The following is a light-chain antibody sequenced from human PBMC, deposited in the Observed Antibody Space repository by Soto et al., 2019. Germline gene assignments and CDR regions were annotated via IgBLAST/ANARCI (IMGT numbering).Light chain of an antibody. CDR1: QDINNR. CDR3: LQVKNFPRT. Sequence: DIQMTQAPSSVSASVGDRVTITCRASQDINNRVAWFQQRPGRAPKYLIQAASILQSGFPSRFSATGSGTDFTLTIDSLQPEDFATYYCLQVKNFPRTFGQGTKLKIK. V-gene: IGKV1-12*01. CDR2: AAS. J-gene: IGKJ1*01.